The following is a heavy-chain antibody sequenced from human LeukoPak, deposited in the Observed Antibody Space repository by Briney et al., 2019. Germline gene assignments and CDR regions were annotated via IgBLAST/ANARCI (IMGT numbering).Heavy chain of an antibody. Sequence: PGRSLRLSRAASGFTFSDYYATWVREAPGKGLEWVSYISSTGTYRDYADSVKGRFTIPRGNPKNSLVLQMTNLRAEDTAMYYCATYPLGYCSYGRCAGNYWGQGTLVTVSS. J-gene: IGHJ4*02. CDR3: ATYPLGYCSYGRCAGNY. CDR2: ISSTGTYR. D-gene: IGHD2-15*01. V-gene: IGHV3-11*01. CDR1: GFTFSDYY.